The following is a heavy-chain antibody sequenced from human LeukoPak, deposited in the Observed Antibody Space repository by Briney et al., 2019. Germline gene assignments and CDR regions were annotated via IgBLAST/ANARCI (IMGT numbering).Heavy chain of an antibody. CDR2: ISSSSSYI. CDR1: GFTFSSYS. V-gene: IGHV3-21*01. D-gene: IGHD4-23*01. CDR3: ARGGKASFFDY. J-gene: IGHJ4*02. Sequence: GGSLRLSCAASGFTFSSYSMNWVRQAPGKGLEWVSSISSSSSYIYYADSVKGRFTISRDNAKNSLYLQMNSLRAEDTAVYYCARGGKASFFDYWGQGTLVTVSS.